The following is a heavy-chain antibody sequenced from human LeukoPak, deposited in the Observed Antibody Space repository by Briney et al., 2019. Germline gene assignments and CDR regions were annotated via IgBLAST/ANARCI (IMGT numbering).Heavy chain of an antibody. J-gene: IGHJ4*02. D-gene: IGHD6-19*01. CDR2: ISSSSSYI. Sequence: GGSLRLSCAASGFTFSSYSMNWVRQAPGKGLEWVSSISSSSSYIYYADSVKGRFTISRDNAKNSLYLQMNSLRAEDTAVYYCASGHAFGAGTQYFDYWGQGTLVTVSS. CDR1: GFTFSSYS. V-gene: IGHV3-21*01. CDR3: ASGHAFGAGTQYFDY.